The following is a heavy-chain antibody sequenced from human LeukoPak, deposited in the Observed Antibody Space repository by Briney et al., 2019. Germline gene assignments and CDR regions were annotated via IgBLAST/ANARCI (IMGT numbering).Heavy chain of an antibody. CDR1: GFTFTSSA. D-gene: IGHD3-10*01. Sequence: GASVKVSCKASGFTFTSSAVQWVRQARGQRLEWIGWIVVGSGNTNYAQKFQERVTITRDMSTSTAYMELSSLRSEDTAVYYCAKHTYYYGSGSYYNEYYFDYWGQGTLVTVSS. J-gene: IGHJ4*02. CDR3: AKHTYYYGSGSYYNEYYFDY. CDR2: IVVGSGNT. V-gene: IGHV1-58*01.